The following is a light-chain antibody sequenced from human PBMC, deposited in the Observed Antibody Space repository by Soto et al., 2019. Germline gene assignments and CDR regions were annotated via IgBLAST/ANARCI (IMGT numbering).Light chain of an antibody. J-gene: IGKJ5*01. V-gene: IGKV1-12*01. CDR3: QQANSFPIT. CDR1: QSISSW. CDR2: AAS. Sequence: DLQMSLSPSSVSASVGDRVTITCRSSQSISSWLAWYQQKPGKAPKLLIYAASSLQSGVPSRFSGSGSGTDFTLTISSLQPEDFATYYCQQANSFPITFGQGTRLDIK.